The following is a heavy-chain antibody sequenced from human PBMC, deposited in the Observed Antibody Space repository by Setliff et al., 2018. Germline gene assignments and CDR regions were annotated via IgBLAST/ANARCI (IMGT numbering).Heavy chain of an antibody. CDR3: ARFRVSSGGYNYYAMDV. V-gene: IGHV1-18*01. J-gene: IGHJ6*02. Sequence: ASVQVSCKSSGYTFTSSGITWVRQAPGQGLEWMGWISVYSGNTNYAQKLQDRVTITTDTSTTTVYMELRGLKSDDTATYYCARFRVSSGGYNYYAMDVWGQGTTVTVSS. D-gene: IGHD1-26*01. CDR2: ISVYSGNT. CDR1: GYTFTSSG.